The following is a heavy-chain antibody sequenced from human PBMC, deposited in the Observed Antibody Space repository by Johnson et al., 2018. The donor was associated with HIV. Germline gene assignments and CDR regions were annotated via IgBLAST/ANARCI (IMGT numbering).Heavy chain of an antibody. CDR2: ISSNGGKT. D-gene: IGHD1-1*01. CDR3: AGTNGNDDEGGAIDS. CDR1: RFTFSAYP. J-gene: IGHJ3*02. V-gene: IGHV3-64*07. Sequence: VQLVESGGGVVQPGGSLRLSCAASRFTFSAYPMHWVRQAPGKGLEYVSAISSNGGKTYYADSVKGRFTIARDNSKNTLYLQMGSLRAEDTAVYYWAGTNGNDDEGGAIDSWGQGTTVRLF.